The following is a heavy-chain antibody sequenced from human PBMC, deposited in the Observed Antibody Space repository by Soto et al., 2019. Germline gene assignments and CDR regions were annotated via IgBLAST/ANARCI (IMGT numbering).Heavy chain of an antibody. V-gene: IGHV3-23*01. CDR1: GFTSRNYA. D-gene: IGHD4-17*01. CDR3: AKTMTIPYFES. Sequence: PGWSLRLSCAASGFTSRNYAMNWFRQAPGKGLEWVSLITASNSDTYYTDSVEGRFTISTDYSKNTLYLQMSHLRAEDTAIYYCAKTMTIPYFESWGQGTLVTVSS. CDR2: ITASNSDT. J-gene: IGHJ4*02.